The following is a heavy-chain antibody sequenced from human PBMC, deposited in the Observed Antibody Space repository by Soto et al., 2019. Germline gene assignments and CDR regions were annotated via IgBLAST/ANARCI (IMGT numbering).Heavy chain of an antibody. CDR1: GYTFTNYD. Sequence: ASVKVSCKASGYTFTNYDINWVRQATGQGLEWMGWMNPNNGKAGYAQKFQGRVTMTRDTSISTAYMEMTTLRSEDTAVYYCATPCLGNWGQGTLVTVSS. CDR3: ATPCLGN. J-gene: IGHJ4*02. V-gene: IGHV1-8*02. D-gene: IGHD1-26*01. CDR2: MNPNNGKA.